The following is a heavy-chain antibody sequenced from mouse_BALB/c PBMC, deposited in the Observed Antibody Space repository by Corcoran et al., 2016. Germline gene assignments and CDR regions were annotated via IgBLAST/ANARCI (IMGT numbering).Heavy chain of an antibody. CDR3: AREPRAMDY. J-gene: IGHJ4*01. CDR1: GYTFTNYG. CDR2: INTYTGEP. V-gene: IGHV9-3-1*01. Sequence: QIQLVQSGPELKKPGETVQISCQASGYTFTNYGMNWVKQAPGKGLKWMGWINTYTGEPTYADDFKGRFAFSLETSVSTAYLQINNLKNEDTATYFCAREPRAMDYWGQGTSVTVSS.